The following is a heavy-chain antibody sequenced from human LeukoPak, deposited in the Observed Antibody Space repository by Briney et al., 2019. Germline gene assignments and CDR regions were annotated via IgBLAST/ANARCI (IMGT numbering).Heavy chain of an antibody. CDR1: GGSISSYY. J-gene: IGHJ4*02. Sequence: SETLSLTCTASGGSISSYYWSWIRQPPGKGLEWIGYIYYSGSTNYNPSLKSRVIISVDTSKNQFSLKLSPVIAADTAVYYCARVGVDYSGNIIKYYFDYWGQGTLVTVSS. CDR3: ARVGVDYSGNIIKYYFDY. V-gene: IGHV4-59*01. D-gene: IGHD4-23*01. CDR2: IYYSGST.